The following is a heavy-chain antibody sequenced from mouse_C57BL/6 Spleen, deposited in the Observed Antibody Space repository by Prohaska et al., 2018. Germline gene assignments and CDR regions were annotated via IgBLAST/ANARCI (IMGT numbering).Heavy chain of an antibody. CDR3: APYYYGSSYESY. Sequence: QVQLQQPGAELVKPGASVKLSCKASGYTFTSYWMHWVTQRPGQGLEWIGMIHPNNGSTNENEKFKSKATLTVDKSSSTAYMQLSSLTSEDSAVYYCAPYYYGSSYESYWGQGTLVTVSA. D-gene: IGHD1-1*01. V-gene: IGHV1-64*01. CDR2: IHPNNGST. CDR1: GYTFTSYW. J-gene: IGHJ3*01.